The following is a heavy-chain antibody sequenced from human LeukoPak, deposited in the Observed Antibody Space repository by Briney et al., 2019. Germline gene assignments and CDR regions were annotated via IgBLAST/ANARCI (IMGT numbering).Heavy chain of an antibody. Sequence: ASVKVSCKASGYTFTSYGISWVRQAPGQGLEWMGWISAYNGNTNYAQELQGRVTMTTDTSTSTAYMELRSLRSDDTAVYYCARSLGHYYGSGSYWYWFDPWGQGTLVTVSS. CDR2: ISAYNGNT. CDR3: ARSLGHYYGSGSYWYWFDP. V-gene: IGHV1-18*04. J-gene: IGHJ5*02. CDR1: GYTFTSYG. D-gene: IGHD3-10*01.